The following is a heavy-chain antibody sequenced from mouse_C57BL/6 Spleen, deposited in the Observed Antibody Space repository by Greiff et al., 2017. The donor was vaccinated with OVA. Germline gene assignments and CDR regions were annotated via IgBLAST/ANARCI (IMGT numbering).Heavy chain of an antibody. D-gene: IGHD2-1*01. V-gene: IGHV1-82*01. CDR2: IYPGDGDT. J-gene: IGHJ4*01. CDR3: ARSYYGNYGCYYYAMDY. Sequence: VQLQQSGPELVKPGASVKISCKASGYAFSSSWMNWVKQRPGKGLEWIGRIYPGDGDTNYNGKFKGKATLTADKSSSTAYMQLSSLTSEDSAVYFCARSYYGNYGCYYYAMDYWGQGTSVTVSS. CDR1: GYAFSSSW.